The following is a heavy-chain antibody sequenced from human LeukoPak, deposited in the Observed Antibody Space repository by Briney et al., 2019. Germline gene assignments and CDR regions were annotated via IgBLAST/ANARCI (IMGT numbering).Heavy chain of an antibody. J-gene: IGHJ4*02. D-gene: IGHD1-26*01. CDR2: IYYSGST. Sequence: SETLSLTCTAPGGSISSSSYYWGWIRQPPGKGLEWIGSIYYSGSTYYNPSLKSRVTISVGTSKNQFSLKLSSGPGPYTAVYYSARLRKATAPRSVVYWGQGTLVTVSS. CDR3: ARLRKATAPRSVVY. CDR1: GGSISSSSYY. V-gene: IGHV4-39*01.